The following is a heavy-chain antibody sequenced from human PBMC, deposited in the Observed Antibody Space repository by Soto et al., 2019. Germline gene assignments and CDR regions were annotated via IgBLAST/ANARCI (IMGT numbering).Heavy chain of an antibody. CDR1: GGSISNYY. D-gene: IGHD1-26*01. CDR3: ARHVGNSPPGS. CDR2: VYYSGSA. Sequence: SETLSLTCTVSGGSISNYYWSWIRQPPGKGLEWIGSVYYSGSAYYNPSLKSRVTISVDTSKNQFSLKLTSVTAADTAVYHCARHVGNSPPGSWGQGTLVTVSS. J-gene: IGHJ4*02. V-gene: IGHV4-59*05.